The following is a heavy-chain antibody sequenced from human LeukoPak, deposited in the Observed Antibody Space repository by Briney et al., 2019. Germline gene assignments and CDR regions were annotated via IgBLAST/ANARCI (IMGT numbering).Heavy chain of an antibody. V-gene: IGHV1-2*04. D-gene: IGHD3-10*01. CDR1: GYTFTDYY. Sequence: ASVRVSCKASGYTFTDYYMHWVRQAPGQGLEWMGWINPNSGGTNYAQKFQGWVTMTRDTSISTAYMKLSRLRSDDTAVYYCARTTNYGSGSYYNGPHDYWGQGTLVTVSS. J-gene: IGHJ4*02. CDR3: ARTTNYGSGSYYNGPHDY. CDR2: INPNSGGT.